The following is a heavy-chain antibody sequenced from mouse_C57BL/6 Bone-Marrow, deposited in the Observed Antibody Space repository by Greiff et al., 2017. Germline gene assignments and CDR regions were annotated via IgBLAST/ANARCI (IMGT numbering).Heavy chain of an antibody. V-gene: IGHV1-78*01. J-gene: IGHJ3*01. D-gene: IGHD2-5*01. Sequence: QVQLQQSDAELVKPGASVKISCKVSGYTFTDHTIHWLKQRPEQGLEWIGYIYPRDGSTKYNEKFKGKVTLTADKSSSTAYMQLNSLTSEDSAVYFCAREPAYYSNYLFAYWGQGTLVTVSA. CDR2: IYPRDGST. CDR1: GYTFTDHT. CDR3: AREPAYYSNYLFAY.